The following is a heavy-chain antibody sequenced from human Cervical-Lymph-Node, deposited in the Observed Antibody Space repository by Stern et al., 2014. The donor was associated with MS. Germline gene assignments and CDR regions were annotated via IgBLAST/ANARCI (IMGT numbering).Heavy chain of an antibody. CDR3: ARVVQGVHDAFDI. V-gene: IGHV4-34*01. Sequence: QVQLQQWGAGLLRPSETLSLTCVVYGGSFRGYYWSWVRQAPGKGLEWIGEINHRETTNYSPSLKSRLTVSADTSKNQFSLKLNSVTAADTAVYYCARVVQGVHDAFDIWGQGTLVTISS. D-gene: IGHD3-10*01. J-gene: IGHJ3*02. CDR1: GGSFRGYY. CDR2: INHRETT.